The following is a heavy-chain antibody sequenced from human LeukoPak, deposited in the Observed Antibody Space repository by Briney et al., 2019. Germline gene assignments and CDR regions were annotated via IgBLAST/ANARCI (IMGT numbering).Heavy chain of an antibody. D-gene: IGHD4-23*01. V-gene: IGHV3-9*03. CDR3: AKDQSGGNSGFGAFDI. CDR2: ISWNSGSI. Sequence: PGGSLRLSCAASGFTFDDYAMHWVRQAPGKGLEWVSGISWNSGSIGYADSVKGRFTISRDNAKNSLYLQMNSLRAEDMAFYYCAKDQSGGNSGFGAFDIWGQGTMVTVSS. J-gene: IGHJ3*02. CDR1: GFTFDDYA.